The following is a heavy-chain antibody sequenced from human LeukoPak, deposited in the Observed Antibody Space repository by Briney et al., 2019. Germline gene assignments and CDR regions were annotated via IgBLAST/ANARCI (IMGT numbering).Heavy chain of an antibody. CDR2: ISYDGSNK. J-gene: IGHJ4*02. CDR1: RFXFSSYG. CDR3: AKEGRDGFNYDY. D-gene: IGHD5-24*01. Sequence: GGSLRLSCAASRFXFSSYGMHWVRQAPGKGQEWVAVISYDGSNKYYADSVKGRSTVSRDNSKNTLYLQMNSLRAEDTAVYYCAKEGRDGFNYDYWGQGTLVTVSS. V-gene: IGHV3-30*18.